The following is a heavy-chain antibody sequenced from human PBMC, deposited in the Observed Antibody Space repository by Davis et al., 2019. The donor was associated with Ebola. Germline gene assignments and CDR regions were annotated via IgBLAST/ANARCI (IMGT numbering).Heavy chain of an antibody. CDR1: GGSFSGYY. CDR2: IYHSGST. D-gene: IGHD3-10*01. CDR3: ARDRGMVRGVGFDY. J-gene: IGHJ4*02. V-gene: IGHV4-34*01. Sequence: SETLSLTCAVYGGSFSGYYWSWIRQPPGKGLEWIGEIYHSGSTNYNPSLKSRVTISVDKSKNQFSLKLSSVTAADTAVYYCARDRGMVRGVGFDYWGQGTLVTVSS.